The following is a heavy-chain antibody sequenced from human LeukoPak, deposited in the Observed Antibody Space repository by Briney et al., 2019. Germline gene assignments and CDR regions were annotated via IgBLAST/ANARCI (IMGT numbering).Heavy chain of an antibody. Sequence: PSETLSLTCAVSGGSISSSNWWSWVRQPPGKGLEWIGEIYHSGSTNYNPSLKSRVTISVDKSKNQFSLKLSSVTAADTAVYYCASLDMTTVVTPGYWGQGTLDTVSS. CDR1: GGSISSSNW. V-gene: IGHV4-4*02. D-gene: IGHD4-23*01. J-gene: IGHJ4*02. CDR3: ASLDMTTVVTPGY. CDR2: IYHSGST.